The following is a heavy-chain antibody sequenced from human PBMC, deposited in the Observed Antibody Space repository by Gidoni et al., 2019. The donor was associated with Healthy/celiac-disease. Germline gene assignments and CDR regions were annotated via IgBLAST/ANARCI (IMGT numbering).Heavy chain of an antibody. D-gene: IGHD6-19*01. Sequence: QVQLQQWGAGLLKPSETLSLTCAVYGGSFSGYYWSWIRQPPGKGLEWIGVINHSGSTNYNPSLKSRVTISVDTSKNQFSLKLSSVTAADTAVYYCARGQAVAGIDYWGQGTLVTVSS. J-gene: IGHJ4*02. CDR3: ARGQAVAGIDY. CDR2: INHSGST. V-gene: IGHV4-34*01. CDR1: GGSFSGYY.